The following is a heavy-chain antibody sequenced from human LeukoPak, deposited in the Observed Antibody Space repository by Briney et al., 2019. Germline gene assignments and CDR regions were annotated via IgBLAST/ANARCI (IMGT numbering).Heavy chain of an antibody. D-gene: IGHD1-26*01. V-gene: IGHV3-21*06. CDR2: ISSYANYI. CDR3: ARDNAGSYFVDY. J-gene: IGHJ4*02. Sequence: PGGSLRLSCEASGFTFSIYWMSWVRQAPGKGLEWVSSISSYANYIDYADSVKGRFTISRDNARNSLFLQMDSLRGEDTAVYYCARDNAGSYFVDYWGQGILVTVSS. CDR1: GFTFSIYW.